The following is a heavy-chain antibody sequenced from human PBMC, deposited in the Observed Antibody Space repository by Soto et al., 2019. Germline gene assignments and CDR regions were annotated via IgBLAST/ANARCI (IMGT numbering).Heavy chain of an antibody. CDR2: ISGYNGNT. J-gene: IGHJ4*02. CDR3: ARDNFRSSSWYYTFDY. V-gene: IGHV1-18*04. Sequence: ASVKVSCKASGYTFTTYGISWVRQAPGQGLEWMGWISGYNGNTNYAQNLQGRVTMTTDTSTSTAYMELRSLRSDDTAMYYCARDNFRSSSWYYTFDYWGQRTLVTVSS. D-gene: IGHD6-13*01. CDR1: GYTFTTYG.